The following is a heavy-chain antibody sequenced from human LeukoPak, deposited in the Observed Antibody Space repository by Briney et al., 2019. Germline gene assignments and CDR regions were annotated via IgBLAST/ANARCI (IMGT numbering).Heavy chain of an antibody. CDR3: ARHPRYYDFWSGLGAFDI. J-gene: IGHJ3*02. D-gene: IGHD3-3*01. CDR1: GYSFTSYW. Sequence: GESLKISCKGSGYSFTSYWIGWVRQMPGKGLEWMGIIYPGDSDTRYSPSFQGQVTISADKSISTAYLQWSSLKASDTAMYYCARHPRYYDFWSGLGAFDIWGQGTMVTVSS. CDR2: IYPGDSDT. V-gene: IGHV5-51*01.